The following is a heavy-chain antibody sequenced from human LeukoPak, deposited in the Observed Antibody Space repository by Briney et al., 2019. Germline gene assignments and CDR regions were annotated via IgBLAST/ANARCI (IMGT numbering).Heavy chain of an antibody. Sequence: SETLSLTCTVSGGSISSSSYYWGWIRQPPGKGLEWIGSIYYGGNTYYNPSLKSRVTLSVDTSKNQFSLKLRSVTAADTAFYYCASVYSGSHPDYWGQGTLVTVSS. D-gene: IGHD1-26*01. V-gene: IGHV4-39*07. CDR1: GGSISSSSYY. CDR2: IYYGGNT. CDR3: ASVYSGSHPDY. J-gene: IGHJ4*02.